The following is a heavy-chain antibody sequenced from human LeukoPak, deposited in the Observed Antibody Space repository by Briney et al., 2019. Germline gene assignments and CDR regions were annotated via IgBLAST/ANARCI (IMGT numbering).Heavy chain of an antibody. Sequence: GGSLRLSCAASGFTFSSYGMSWVRQAPGKGLEWVSYISSSGSTIYYADSVKGRFTISRDNAKNSLYLQMNSLRAEDTAVYYCAREFSNWNDVPSYYYYMDVWGKGTTVTVSS. CDR1: GFTFSSYG. V-gene: IGHV3-48*04. J-gene: IGHJ6*03. CDR2: ISSSGSTI. D-gene: IGHD1-20*01. CDR3: AREFSNWNDVPSYYYYMDV.